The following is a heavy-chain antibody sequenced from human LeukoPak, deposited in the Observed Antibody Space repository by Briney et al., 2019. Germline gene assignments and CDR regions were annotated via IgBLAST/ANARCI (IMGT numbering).Heavy chain of an antibody. CDR2: IYYSGST. D-gene: IGHD4-17*01. V-gene: IGHV4-59*01. Sequence: SETLSLTCTVSGGSISSYYWSWIRQPPGKGLEWIGYIYYSGSTNYNPSLKSRVTISVDTSKNQFSLKLSSVTAADTAVYYCARDSDYAVDYWGQGTLVTVSS. CDR1: GGSISSYY. J-gene: IGHJ4*02. CDR3: ARDSDYAVDY.